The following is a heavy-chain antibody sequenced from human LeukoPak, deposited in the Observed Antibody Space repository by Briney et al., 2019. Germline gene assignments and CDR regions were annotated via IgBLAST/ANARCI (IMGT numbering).Heavy chain of an antibody. CDR2: IRGNGHTT. CDR1: GFTFSTYA. Sequence: GGSLRLSCAASGFTFSTYAMSWARQAPGKGLEWVSTIRGNGHTTHYADSVKGRFTISRDNSKNTLYLQMNSLRAEDTAVYYCAKDMDDSSGFYSYYHWGQRTLVTVSS. CDR3: AKDMDDSSGFYSYYH. D-gene: IGHD3-22*01. J-gene: IGHJ1*01. V-gene: IGHV3-23*01.